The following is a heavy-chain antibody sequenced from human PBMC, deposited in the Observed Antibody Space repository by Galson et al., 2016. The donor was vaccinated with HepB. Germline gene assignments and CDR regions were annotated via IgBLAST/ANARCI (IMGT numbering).Heavy chain of an antibody. CDR2: ITYNADTK. V-gene: IGHV3-11*01. D-gene: IGHD2-2*01. Sequence: SLRLSCAASGFTFSDSYMSWIRQAPGKGLQWISYITYNADTKYYADSVKGRFTISRDNAKNTLSLQMNSLTAGDTAVYYCASPGESCSSTSCFAVARFWGQGTLVTVSS. CDR1: GFTFSDSY. J-gene: IGHJ4*02. CDR3: ASPGESCSSTSCFAVARF.